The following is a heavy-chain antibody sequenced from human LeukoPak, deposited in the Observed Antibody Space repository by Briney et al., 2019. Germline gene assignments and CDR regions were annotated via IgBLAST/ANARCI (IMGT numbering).Heavy chain of an antibody. Sequence: PGRSLRLSCAASGFTFDDYAMHWVRQAPGKGLEWVSGISWNSGSIGYADSVKGRFTISRDNAKNSLYLQMNSLRAEDTALYYCAKVASGWYRRGAFDIWGQGTMVTVSS. D-gene: IGHD6-19*01. CDR2: ISWNSGSI. CDR1: GFTFDDYA. V-gene: IGHV3-9*01. CDR3: AKVASGWYRRGAFDI. J-gene: IGHJ3*02.